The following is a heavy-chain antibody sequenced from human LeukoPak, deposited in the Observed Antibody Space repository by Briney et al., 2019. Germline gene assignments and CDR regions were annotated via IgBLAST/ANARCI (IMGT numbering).Heavy chain of an antibody. CDR3: VSGWTYSNYLRFDY. V-gene: IGHV1-69*02. D-gene: IGHD4-11*01. J-gene: IGHJ4*02. CDR1: GGTFSSYT. CDR2: IIPILGIA. Sequence: GASVKVSCKASGGTFSSYTISWVREAPGQGLEWMGRIIPILGIANYAQKFQGRVTITADKSTSTAYMELSSLRSEDTAVYYCVSGWTYSNYLRFDYWGQGTLVTVSS.